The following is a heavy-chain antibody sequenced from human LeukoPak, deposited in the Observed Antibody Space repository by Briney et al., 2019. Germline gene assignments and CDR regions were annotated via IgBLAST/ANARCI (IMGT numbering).Heavy chain of an antibody. CDR1: GFTFSSYA. CDR3: AKPRLQLELCLLFDY. Sequence: GGSLRLSCAASGFTFSSYAMSWVRQAPGKGLKWVSAISGGGSSIHYADSVKGRFTISRDNSKNTLYLQMNSLRAEDTAVYYCAKPRLQLELCLLFDYWGQGTLVTVSS. V-gene: IGHV3-23*01. J-gene: IGHJ4*02. D-gene: IGHD1-7*01. CDR2: ISGGGSSI.